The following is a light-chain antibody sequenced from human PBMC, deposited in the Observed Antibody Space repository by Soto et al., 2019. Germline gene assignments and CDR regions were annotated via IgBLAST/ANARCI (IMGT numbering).Light chain of an antibody. V-gene: IGKV1-5*03. CDR3: QQYDGYPWT. J-gene: IGKJ1*01. CDR2: KAS. Sequence: DIQMTQSPSTLSSSIGDTVTITCRASQSVNSRLAWYQQRPGKTPSILIYKASSLETEVPSRFSGSGSGTEYTLTIRNLEPDDFAIYYCQQYDGYPWTFGQGTEVEVK. CDR1: QSVNSR.